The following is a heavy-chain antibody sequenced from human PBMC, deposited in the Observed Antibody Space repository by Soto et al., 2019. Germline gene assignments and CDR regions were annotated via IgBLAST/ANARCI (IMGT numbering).Heavy chain of an antibody. CDR3: ARDRGGVTDC. CDR1: GGSVSSGSYY. D-gene: IGHD2-21*02. CDR2: IYYSGST. Sequence: SETLSLTCTVSGGSVSSGSYYWSWIRQPPGKGLEWIGYIYYSGSTNYNPSLKSRVTISVDTSKNQFSLKLSSVTAADTAVYYCARDRGGVTDCWGQGTLVTVSS. J-gene: IGHJ4*02. V-gene: IGHV4-61*01.